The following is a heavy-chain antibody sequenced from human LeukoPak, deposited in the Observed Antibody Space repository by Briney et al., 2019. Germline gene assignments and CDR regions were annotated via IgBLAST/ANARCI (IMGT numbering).Heavy chain of an antibody. CDR3: ATLPSPGDYDYVWGSYRNWFDP. Sequence: GGSLRLSCAASGFTSSSYGMHWVRQAPDKGLEWVAFIRYDGSNKYYADSVKGRFTISRDNSKNTLYLQMNSLRAEDTAVYYCATLPSPGDYDYVWGSYRNWFDPWGQGTLVTVSS. CDR1: GFTSSSYG. CDR2: IRYDGSNK. D-gene: IGHD3-16*02. V-gene: IGHV3-30*02. J-gene: IGHJ5*02.